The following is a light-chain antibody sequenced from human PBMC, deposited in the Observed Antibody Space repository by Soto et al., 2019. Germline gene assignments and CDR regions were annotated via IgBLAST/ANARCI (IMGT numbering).Light chain of an antibody. CDR2: AAS. CDR3: LQDYSYPLT. V-gene: IGKV1-6*01. Sequence: AIQMPQSPSSLSASVGDSVTITCRATQFIRTDLAWYQQKPGKAPKLLIFAASSLQSGVPSRFSGSGSGTAFNLTISSLQPEDFATYYCLQDYSYPLTFGGGTKVEIK. CDR1: QFIRTD. J-gene: IGKJ4*01.